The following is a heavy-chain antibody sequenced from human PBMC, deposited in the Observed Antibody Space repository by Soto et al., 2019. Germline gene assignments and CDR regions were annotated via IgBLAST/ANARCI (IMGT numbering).Heavy chain of an antibody. D-gene: IGHD6-19*01. CDR1: GFTFSSYA. J-gene: IGHJ1*01. CDR3: ARAGSSGWYKYFQH. CDR2: ISYDGSNR. V-gene: IGHV3-30-3*01. Sequence: GGSLRLSCAASGFTFSSYAMHWVRQAPGKGLEWVAVISYDGSNRYYADSVKGRFTISRDNSKNTLYLQMNSLRAEDTAVYYCARAGSSGWYKYFQHWGQGTLVTVSS.